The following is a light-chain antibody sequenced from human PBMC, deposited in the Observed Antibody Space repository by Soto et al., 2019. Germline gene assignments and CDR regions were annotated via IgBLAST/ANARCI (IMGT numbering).Light chain of an antibody. CDR1: QSIHSE. CDR2: GAS. V-gene: IGKV3-15*01. J-gene: IGKJ2*01. Sequence: EIVMTQSPATLSLSPGARAALSCRASQSIHSELAWYQQKPGQPPRLLIYGASTRATGVPARFTGSESGSEFTLTISGLQSEDCAVYYCQQGHNWPLTFGQGTRLEI. CDR3: QQGHNWPLT.